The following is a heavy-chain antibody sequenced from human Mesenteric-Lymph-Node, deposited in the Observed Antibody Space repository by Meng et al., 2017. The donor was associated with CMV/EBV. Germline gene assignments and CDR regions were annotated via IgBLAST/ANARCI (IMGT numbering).Heavy chain of an antibody. CDR2: INHSGST. CDR1: GGSFSGYY. D-gene: IGHD3-9*01. J-gene: IGHJ4*02. V-gene: IGHV4-34*01. Sequence: HVPFNQWGAGLLKPSETLSVTCAVYGGSFSGYYWNWIRQSTEKGLEWIGEINHSGSTTYNPSFTSRIIISVDTSTNQISLNMSSVTAADTAVYYCARGSSYDILTGYFDYWGQGALVTVSS. CDR3: ARGSSYDILTGYFDY.